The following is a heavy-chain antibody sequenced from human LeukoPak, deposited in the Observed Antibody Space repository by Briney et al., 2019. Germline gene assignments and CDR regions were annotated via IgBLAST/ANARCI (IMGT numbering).Heavy chain of an antibody. D-gene: IGHD2-2*01. CDR2: ISSSGSTI. CDR1: GFTFSDYY. Sequence: GGSLILSCAASGFTFSDYYMSWIRQAPGKGLEWVSYISSSGSTIYYADSVKGRFTISRDNAKNSLYLQMNSLRAEDTAVYYCARETAVVPAAIVNPADLYFDYWGQGTLVTVSS. CDR3: ARETAVVPAAIVNPADLYFDY. J-gene: IGHJ4*02. V-gene: IGHV3-11*01.